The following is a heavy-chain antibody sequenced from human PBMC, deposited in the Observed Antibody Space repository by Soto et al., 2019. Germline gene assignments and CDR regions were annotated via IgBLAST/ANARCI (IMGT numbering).Heavy chain of an antibody. CDR2: INAGNGNT. CDR3: ARESLWFGEFKTNWFDP. CDR1: GYTFTSYA. V-gene: IGHV1-3*01. Sequence: ASVKVSCKASGYTFTSYAMHWVRQAPGQRLEWMGWINAGNGNTKYSQKFQGRVTITRDTSASTAYMELSSLRSEDTAVYYRARESLWFGEFKTNWFDPWGQGTLVTVSS. D-gene: IGHD3-10*01. J-gene: IGHJ5*02.